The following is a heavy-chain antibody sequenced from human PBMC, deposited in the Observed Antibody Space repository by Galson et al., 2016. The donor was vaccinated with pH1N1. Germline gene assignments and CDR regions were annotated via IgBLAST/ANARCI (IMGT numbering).Heavy chain of an antibody. D-gene: IGHD3-16*02. Sequence: FLRLSCAASGFAFSNYWMHCVRQVPGPGLEWVADIKEDGRETYYVDSVRGRFTISRDNAKNSLYLQMNSLRDEDTALYYCARAIGSRSAYWGQGTLVTVSS. CDR1: GFAFSNYW. V-gene: IGHV3-7*01. J-gene: IGHJ4*02. CDR3: ARAIGSRSAY. CDR2: IKEDGRET.